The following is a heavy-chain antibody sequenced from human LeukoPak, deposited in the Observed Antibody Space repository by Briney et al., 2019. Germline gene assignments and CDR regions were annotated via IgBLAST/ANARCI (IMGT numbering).Heavy chain of an antibody. D-gene: IGHD3-10*01. CDR3: ARGSLLWFGELSPGDY. V-gene: IGHV1-2*02. Sequence: ASVKVSCKASGYTFTGYYMHWVRQAPGQGLEWMGWINPNSGGTNYAQKFQGRVTMTRDTSISTAYMELSRLRSDDTAVYYCARGSLLWFGELSPGDYWGQGTLVTVSS. J-gene: IGHJ4*02. CDR1: GYTFTGYY. CDR2: INPNSGGT.